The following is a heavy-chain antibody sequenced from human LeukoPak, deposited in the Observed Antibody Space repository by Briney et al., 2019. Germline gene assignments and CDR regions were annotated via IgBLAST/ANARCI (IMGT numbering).Heavy chain of an antibody. J-gene: IGHJ4*02. CDR3: AKEPYDSSGYYDHTFDY. Sequence: PGRSLRVSCAASGFTFSNYGMHWVRQAPGKGLEWVAVISYDGSNKYYADSVKGRFTISRDNSKNTLYLQMNSLRAEDTAVYYCAKEPYDSSGYYDHTFDYWGQGTLVTVSS. V-gene: IGHV3-30*18. D-gene: IGHD3-22*01. CDR2: ISYDGSNK. CDR1: GFTFSNYG.